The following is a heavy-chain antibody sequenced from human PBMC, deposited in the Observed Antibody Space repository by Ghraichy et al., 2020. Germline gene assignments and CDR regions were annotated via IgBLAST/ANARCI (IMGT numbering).Heavy chain of an antibody. V-gene: IGHV3-74*01. CDR3: TRDTCDTPTCPPVGGGFAP. Sequence: GGSLRLSCAASGFTFSVFWIHWVRQVPGKGLVWVSRINTDGSNRIYADSVKGRFTISRDNAKNTVYLQMNSLRAEDTAVYFCTRDTCDTPTCPPVGGGFAPWGQGTLVTVSS. J-gene: IGHJ5*02. CDR1: GFTFSVFW. CDR2: INTDGSNR. D-gene: IGHD2/OR15-2a*01.